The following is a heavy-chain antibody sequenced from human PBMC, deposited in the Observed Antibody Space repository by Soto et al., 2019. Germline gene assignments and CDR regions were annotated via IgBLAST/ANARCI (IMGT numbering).Heavy chain of an antibody. Sequence: QVQLLQSGAEVKEPGASVKISCKTSGYTFTSCGIHWVRQAPGQRLEWMGWINPNNGDTIYSGNFQGRVTITGDTSGSTAYMELSRLGDKDTAIYYCARDSWVTVKWFDTWGQGTLVTVAS. CDR3: ARDSWVTVKWFDT. D-gene: IGHD2-21*02. J-gene: IGHJ5*02. CDR2: INPNNGDT. CDR1: GYTFTSCG. V-gene: IGHV1-3*01.